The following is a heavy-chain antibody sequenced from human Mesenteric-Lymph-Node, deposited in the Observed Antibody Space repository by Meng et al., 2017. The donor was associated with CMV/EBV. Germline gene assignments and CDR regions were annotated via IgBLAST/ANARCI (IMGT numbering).Heavy chain of an antibody. V-gene: IGHV1-8*01. J-gene: IGHJ5*02. CDR1: GYTFTSYD. D-gene: IGHD1-1*01. Sequence: ASVKVSCKASGYTFTSYDINWVRQATGQGLEWMGWMNPNSGNTGYAQKFQGRVTMTRNTSISTAYMELSSLRSEDTAVYYCARGHSGYLGNWFDPWGQGTLVTVSS. CDR2: MNPNSGNT. CDR3: ARGHSGYLGNWFDP.